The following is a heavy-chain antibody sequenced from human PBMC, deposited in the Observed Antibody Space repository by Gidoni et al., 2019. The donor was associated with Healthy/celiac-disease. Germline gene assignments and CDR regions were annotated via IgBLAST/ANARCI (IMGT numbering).Heavy chain of an antibody. CDR1: GFTFSSYG. Sequence: QVQLLESGGGVVHPGGSLRLSFSASGFTFSSYGMHWVRQATGKGLEWVAFIRYDGSNKYYADYVKGRFTISRDNSKNTLYLQMNSLRAEDTAVYYCASNPDYGGDYWGQGTLVTVSS. J-gene: IGHJ4*02. V-gene: IGHV3-30*02. CDR3: ASNPDYGGDY. CDR2: IRYDGSNK. D-gene: IGHD4-17*01.